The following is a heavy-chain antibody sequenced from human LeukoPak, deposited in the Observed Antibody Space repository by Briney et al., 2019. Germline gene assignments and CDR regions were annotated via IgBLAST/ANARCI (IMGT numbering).Heavy chain of an antibody. Sequence: SETLSLTCAVYGGSFSGYYWSWIRQPPGKGLEWIGEIYHSGSTNYKPSLRSRVTISVDKSKNQFSLKLSSVTAADTAVYYCAGAYCGGDCYSGRAFDIWGQGTMVTVSS. CDR1: GGSFSGYY. D-gene: IGHD2-21*02. CDR3: AGAYCGGDCYSGRAFDI. CDR2: IYHSGST. J-gene: IGHJ3*02. V-gene: IGHV4-34*01.